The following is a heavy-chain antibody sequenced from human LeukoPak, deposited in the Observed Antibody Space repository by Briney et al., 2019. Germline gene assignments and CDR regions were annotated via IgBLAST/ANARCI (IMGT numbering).Heavy chain of an antibody. Sequence: PGGSLRLSCAASRFTFSSYAMHWVRQTPGKGLEWVAVIAYDGSNKYYADSVKGRFTISRDNSKNTLYLQMNSLRAEDTAAYYCAKERGRHAFDIWGQGTMVTVSS. J-gene: IGHJ3*02. CDR2: IAYDGSNK. CDR1: RFTFSSYA. V-gene: IGHV3-30*04. CDR3: AKERGRHAFDI.